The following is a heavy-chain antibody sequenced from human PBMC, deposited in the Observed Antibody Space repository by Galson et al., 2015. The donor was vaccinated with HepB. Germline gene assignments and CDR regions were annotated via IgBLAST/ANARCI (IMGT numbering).Heavy chain of an antibody. CDR3: ARRRGQYCSSTSCQESYGIDV. D-gene: IGHD2-2*01. Sequence: QSGAEVKKPGESLKISCKGSGYSFTSYWIGWVRQMPGKGLEWMGIIYPGDSDTRYSPSFQGQVTISADKSISTAYLQWSSLKASDTAMYYCARRRGQYCSSTSCQESYGIDVWGQGTTVTVSS. J-gene: IGHJ6*02. CDR2: IYPGDSDT. V-gene: IGHV5-51*03. CDR1: GYSFTSYW.